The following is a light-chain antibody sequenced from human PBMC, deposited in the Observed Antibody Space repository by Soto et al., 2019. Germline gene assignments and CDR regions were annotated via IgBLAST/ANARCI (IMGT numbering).Light chain of an antibody. CDR3: CSYAGTTTFVV. Sequence: QSALTQPASVSGSPGQSITISCTATSSDVGSYNLVSWYQQHQGKAPKLMVYEVSKRPSGVSDRFSGSKSGNTASLTISGLQAEDEADYYCCSYAGTTTFVVFGGGTKLTVL. CDR2: EVS. CDR1: SSDVGSYNL. V-gene: IGLV2-23*02. J-gene: IGLJ2*01.